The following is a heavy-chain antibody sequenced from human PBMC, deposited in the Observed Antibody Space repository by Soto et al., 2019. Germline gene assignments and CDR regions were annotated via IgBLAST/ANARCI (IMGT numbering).Heavy chain of an antibody. CDR2: IFYSGIT. CDR3: VRHLTGPPVDY. J-gene: IGHJ4*02. D-gene: IGHD1-20*01. Sequence: QLQLQESGPGLVKPSETLSLTCTVSGGSIRSSTYYWGWIRQSPGKGLEWIGSIFYSGITYYRPSLKSRFTMSVDTSKNQFSLNLSSVTAADTAVYYCVRHLTGPPVDYWGQGTLVTVSS. V-gene: IGHV4-39*01. CDR1: GGSIRSSTYY.